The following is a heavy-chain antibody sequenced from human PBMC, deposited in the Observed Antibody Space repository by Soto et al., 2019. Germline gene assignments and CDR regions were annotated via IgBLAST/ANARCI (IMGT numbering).Heavy chain of an antibody. V-gene: IGHV4-30-4*01. CDR1: GGSISSGDYY. CDR3: ARASTRYDSSGYQDY. D-gene: IGHD3-22*01. Sequence: QVQLQESGPGLVKPSQTLSLTCTVSGGSISSGDYYWSWIRQPPGKGLEWIGYIYYSGSTYYNPSLKSRVTISVDTSKNQFPLKLSSVTAADTAVYYCARASTRYDSSGYQDYWGQGTLVTVSS. CDR2: IYYSGST. J-gene: IGHJ4*02.